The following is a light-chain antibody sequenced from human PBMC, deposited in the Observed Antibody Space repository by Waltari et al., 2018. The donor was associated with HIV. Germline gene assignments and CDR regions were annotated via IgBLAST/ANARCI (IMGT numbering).Light chain of an antibody. CDR3: AAWDDSLSGPV. CDR2: RSN. CDR1: SSNIGNNY. Sequence: QSVPTQPPSASGTPGQRVTISCSGSSSNIGNNYVYWYHQLPGTAPKLLIYRSNQRPSGVPDRFSGSKSGPSASLAISGLRSEDEADYYCAAWDDSLSGPVFGGGTKLTVL. J-gene: IGLJ3*02. V-gene: IGLV1-47*01.